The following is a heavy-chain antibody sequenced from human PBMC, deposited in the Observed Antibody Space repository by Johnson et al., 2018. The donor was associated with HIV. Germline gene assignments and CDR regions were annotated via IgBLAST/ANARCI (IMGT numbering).Heavy chain of an antibody. V-gene: IGHV3-30*04. Sequence: QVQLVESGGGVVQPGRSLRLSCAASGFTFSSYAMHWVRQAPGKGLEWVAVISYDGSNKYYLDSVKGRFTISRDNSKNTMYLQMNSLTGEDTAVYYCAKDRDDTTFNAFVIWGQGTMATVSS. CDR2: ISYDGSNK. D-gene: IGHD1-1*01. CDR1: GFTFSSYA. J-gene: IGHJ3*02. CDR3: AKDRDDTTFNAFVI.